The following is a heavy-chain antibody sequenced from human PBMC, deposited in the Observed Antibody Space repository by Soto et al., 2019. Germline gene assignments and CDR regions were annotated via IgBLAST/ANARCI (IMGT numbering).Heavy chain of an antibody. Sequence: LVKRSRKIPGYTSTSYYMHWKSQNPGKGPEWMGIINPPGGRPPYAQAFQGRVTMTSDMPTRAVYREPGSLRCDDTALYYGARGPRYGDSDDAFDIWGQGTMVTDS. V-gene: IGHV1-46*03. CDR3: ARGPRYGDSDDAFDI. J-gene: IGHJ3*02. CDR2: INPPGGRP. D-gene: IGHD4-17*01. CDR1: GYTSTSYY.